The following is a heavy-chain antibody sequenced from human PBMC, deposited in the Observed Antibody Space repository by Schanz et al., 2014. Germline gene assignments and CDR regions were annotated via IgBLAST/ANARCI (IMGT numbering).Heavy chain of an antibody. CDR1: GFGFSSYS. CDR3: ARGGPAYYFDD. V-gene: IGHV3-23*04. J-gene: IGHJ4*02. Sequence: EVQLVESGGGLIQPGGSLRLSCAASGFGFSSYSMNWVRQAPGKGLEWVSAISGSGGSTYYADSAKGRFTISRDNSKNTVYIQMNSLRAEDTAVYYCARGGPAYYFDDWGQGTLVTVSS. CDR2: ISGSGGST.